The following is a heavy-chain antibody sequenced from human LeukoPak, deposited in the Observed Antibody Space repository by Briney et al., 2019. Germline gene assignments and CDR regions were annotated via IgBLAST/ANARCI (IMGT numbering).Heavy chain of an antibody. CDR1: GVSISSGGYY. CDR3: ARDRNGDYYFDY. CDR2: IYYSGST. J-gene: IGHJ4*02. D-gene: IGHD5-24*01. V-gene: IGHV4-31*03. Sequence: SETLSLTCTVSGVSISSGGYYWSWIRQHPGKGLEWIGYIYYSGSTYYNPSLKSRVTISVDTSENQFSLKLGSVTAADTAVYYCARDRNGDYYFDYWGQGTLVTVSS.